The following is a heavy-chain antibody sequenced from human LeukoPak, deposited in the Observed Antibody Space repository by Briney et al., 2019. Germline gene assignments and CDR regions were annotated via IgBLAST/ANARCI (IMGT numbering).Heavy chain of an antibody. J-gene: IGHJ4*02. CDR1: GGSISSYF. Sequence: PETLSLTCTVSGGSISSYFWSWIRQPPGKGLEWIGYIYYSGNTNYNPSLKSRVTISVDTSTNQFSLKLSSVTAADTAVYYCARDADSNGYYSPLGYWGQGTLVTVSS. V-gene: IGHV4-59*01. CDR2: IYYSGNT. CDR3: ARDADSNGYYSPLGY. D-gene: IGHD3-22*01.